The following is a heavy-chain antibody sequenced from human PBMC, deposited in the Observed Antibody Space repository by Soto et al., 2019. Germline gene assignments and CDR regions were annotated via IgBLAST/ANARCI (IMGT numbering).Heavy chain of an antibody. CDR2: IWYDGSNK. CDR1: GFTFSSYG. Sequence: QVQLVESGGGVVQPGRSLRLSCAASGFTFSSYGMHWVRQAPGKGLEWVAVIWYDGSNKYYADSVQGRFTISRDNSKNTLYLQMNSLRAEDTAVYYCARDGRYDYIWGSYRYVDYWGQGTLVTVSS. V-gene: IGHV3-33*01. J-gene: IGHJ4*02. D-gene: IGHD3-16*02. CDR3: ARDGRYDYIWGSYRYVDY.